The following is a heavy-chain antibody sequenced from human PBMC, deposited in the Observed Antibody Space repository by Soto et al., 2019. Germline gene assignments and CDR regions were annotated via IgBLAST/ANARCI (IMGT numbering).Heavy chain of an antibody. V-gene: IGHV3-48*01. CDR3: ARVAVAGHYWYFDL. Sequence: EVQLVESGGRLVQPGGSLRLSCAASGFTFSSYSMNWVRQAPGKGLEWVSDISSSSSIMYYADSVKGRFTISRDNAKNSLHLQMNSLRAEDTAVYYCARVAVAGHYWYFDLWGRGTLVTVSS. J-gene: IGHJ2*01. CDR1: GFTFSSYS. D-gene: IGHD6-19*01. CDR2: ISSSSSIM.